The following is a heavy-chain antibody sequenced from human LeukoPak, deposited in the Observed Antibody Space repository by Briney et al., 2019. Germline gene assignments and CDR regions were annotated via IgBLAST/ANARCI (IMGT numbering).Heavy chain of an antibody. CDR1: GYSFTSYW. D-gene: IGHD3-10*01. J-gene: IGHJ4*02. Sequence: ESLKISFKGSGYSFTSYWIGWVRRMPGKGLEWMGIIYPGDSDTRYSPSFQGQVTISADKSISTAYLQWSSLKASDTAMYYCARRDGSGSYSPFFDYWGQGTLVTVSS. CDR2: IYPGDSDT. CDR3: ARRDGSGSYSPFFDY. V-gene: IGHV5-51*01.